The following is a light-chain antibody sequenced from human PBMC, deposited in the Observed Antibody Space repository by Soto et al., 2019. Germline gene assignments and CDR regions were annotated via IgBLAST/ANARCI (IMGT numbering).Light chain of an antibody. CDR1: QSVGGH. Sequence: EIVLTQSPATLSLSPGERATHSCRASQSVGGHLAWYQQKPGQAPRLLIYDASDRATGIPARFSGSGSETDFTLTISSLEPGDFAVYYCQQRNNWPPSITFGQGTRLEIK. CDR2: DAS. CDR3: QQRNNWPPSIT. V-gene: IGKV3-11*01. J-gene: IGKJ5*01.